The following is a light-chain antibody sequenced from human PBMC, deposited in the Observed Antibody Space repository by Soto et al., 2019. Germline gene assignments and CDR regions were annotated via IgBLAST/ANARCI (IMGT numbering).Light chain of an antibody. V-gene: IGLV2-8*01. CDR3: KSYAGSNTYG. Sequence: QSALTQPPSASGSPGQSVTISCTGTKNDIGVYDFVSWYQHHPGKAPRLIIYEVVQRPSGVPARFSGSKSGTTASLTVSGLQAADEAEYFCKSYAGSNTYGFGSGTKLTVL. CDR1: KNDIGVYDF. CDR2: EVV. J-gene: IGLJ1*01.